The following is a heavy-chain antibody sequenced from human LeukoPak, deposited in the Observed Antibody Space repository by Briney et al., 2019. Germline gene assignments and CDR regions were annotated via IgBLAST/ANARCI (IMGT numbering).Heavy chain of an antibody. CDR1: GFAFSSYS. V-gene: IGHV3-48*04. CDR2: ISTSNSTI. CDR3: AKATVAGRGAFDI. D-gene: IGHD6-19*01. Sequence: GGSLKLSCAASGFAFSSYSMNWVRQAPGKGLQWVSYISTSNSTIYYADSVKGRFTVSRDNAKNSLYLQMNSLRAEDTAVYYCAKATVAGRGAFDIWGQGTMVTVSS. J-gene: IGHJ3*02.